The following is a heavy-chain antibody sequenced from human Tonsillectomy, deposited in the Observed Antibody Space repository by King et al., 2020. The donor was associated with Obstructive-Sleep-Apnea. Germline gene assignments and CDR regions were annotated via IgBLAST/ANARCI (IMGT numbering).Heavy chain of an antibody. CDR3: ARAIVVPAAMGYYFDY. V-gene: IGHV1-3*01. CDR2: INAGNGNT. D-gene: IGHD2-2*01. J-gene: IGHJ4*02. CDR1: GYTFTSYA. Sequence: QLVQSGAEVKKPGASVKVSCKASGYTFTSYAMHWVRQAPGQRLEWMGWINAGNGNTKYSQKFQDRVTITRDTSASTAYMELSSLRSEETAVYYCARAIVVPAAMGYYFDYWGQGTLVTVSS.